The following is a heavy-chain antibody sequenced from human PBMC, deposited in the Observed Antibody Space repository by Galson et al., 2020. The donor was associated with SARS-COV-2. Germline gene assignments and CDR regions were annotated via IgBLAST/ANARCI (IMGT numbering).Heavy chain of an antibody. Sequence: GESLKISCAASGFTVSSNYMSWVRQAPGKGLEWVSVIYSGGSTYYADSVKGRFTISRDNSKNTLYLQMNSLRAEDTAVYYCARASPLVTVTTYFDYWGQGTLVTVSS. CDR2: IYSGGST. CDR1: GFTVSSNY. CDR3: ARASPLVTVTTYFDY. J-gene: IGHJ4*02. D-gene: IGHD4-17*01. V-gene: IGHV3-66*01.